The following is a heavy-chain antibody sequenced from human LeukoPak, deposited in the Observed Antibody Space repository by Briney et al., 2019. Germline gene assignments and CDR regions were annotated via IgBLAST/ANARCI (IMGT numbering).Heavy chain of an antibody. Sequence: SETLSLTCTVSGYSITRGYYWGWIRQPPGKGLEWIGSIYHSGSTYYNPSLKSRVVISVDTSKNQSSLKLNSVTAADTAVYYCARSGPYYYHYMDVWGKGTTVTVSS. CDR1: GYSITRGYY. D-gene: IGHD3-10*01. J-gene: IGHJ6*03. V-gene: IGHV4-38-2*02. CDR2: IYHSGST. CDR3: ARSGPYYYHYMDV.